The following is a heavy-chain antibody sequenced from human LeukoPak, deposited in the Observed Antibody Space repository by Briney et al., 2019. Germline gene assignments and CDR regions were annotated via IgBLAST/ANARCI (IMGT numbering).Heavy chain of an antibody. Sequence: SETLSLTCTVSGCSISSYYWSWIRQPPGKGLEWIGYIYYSGSTNYNPSLKSRVTISVDTSKNQFSLKLSSVTAADTAVYYCARQSQGLFYWGQGTLVPVSS. CDR3: ARQSQGLFY. CDR2: IYYSGST. J-gene: IGHJ4*02. V-gene: IGHV4-59*08. CDR1: GCSISSYY.